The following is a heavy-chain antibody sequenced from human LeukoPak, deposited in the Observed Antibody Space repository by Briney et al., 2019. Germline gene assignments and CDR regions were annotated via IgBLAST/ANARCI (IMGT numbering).Heavy chain of an antibody. CDR3: ARHRSTWYDY. V-gene: IGHV4-39*01. CDR1: GGSFSSSSYY. CDR2: IYYSGST. J-gene: IGHJ4*02. Sequence: SETLSLTCTVSGGSFSSSSYYWGWIRQPPGKGLEWIGSIYYSGSTFYNPSLKSRVTTSVDTSKNQFSLKLRSVTAADTAVYYGARHRSTWYDYWGQGTLVTVSS. D-gene: IGHD6-13*01.